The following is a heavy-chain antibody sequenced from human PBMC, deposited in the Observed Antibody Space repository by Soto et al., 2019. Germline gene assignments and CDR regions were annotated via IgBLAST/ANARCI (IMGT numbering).Heavy chain of an antibody. CDR2: VYWDDDK. V-gene: IGHV2-5*02. CDR1: GFSLSTSGVG. Sequence: QITLKESGPTLVKPTQTLMLTCTFSGFSLSTSGVGVGWIRQPPGKALEWLASVYWDDDKRYSPSLESRLTXTXDXXNNQVVLTLTNMHPVDTATYYSALLASYGSGSYTYWGQGTLVTVSS. D-gene: IGHD3-10*01. J-gene: IGHJ4*02. CDR3: ALLASYGSGSYTY.